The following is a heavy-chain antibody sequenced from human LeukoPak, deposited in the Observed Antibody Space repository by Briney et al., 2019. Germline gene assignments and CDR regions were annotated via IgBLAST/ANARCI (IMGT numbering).Heavy chain of an antibody. J-gene: IGHJ4*02. CDR3: ARGSGLTAMVTNNFDY. Sequence: SETLSLTCAVYGGSFSGYYWSWIRQPPGKGLEWIGEINHSGSTNYNPSLKSRVTISVDTSKNQFSLKLSSVTAADTAVYYCARGSGLTAMVTNNFDYWGQGTLVTVSS. CDR1: GGSFSGYY. CDR2: INHSGST. V-gene: IGHV4-34*01. D-gene: IGHD5-18*01.